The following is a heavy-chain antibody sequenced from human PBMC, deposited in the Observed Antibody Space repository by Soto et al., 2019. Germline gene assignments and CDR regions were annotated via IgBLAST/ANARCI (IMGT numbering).Heavy chain of an antibody. D-gene: IGHD3-22*01. CDR3: ARAYYHDSRGLPDAFDI. Sequence: GGSLRLSCAASGFTFSSYAMHWVRQAPGKGLEWVAVIWYDGSNKYYADSVKGRFTISRDNSKNTLYLQMNSLRAEDTAIYYCARAYYHDSRGLPDAFDIWGQGTMVTVSS. CDR1: GFTFSSYA. V-gene: IGHV3-33*01. J-gene: IGHJ3*02. CDR2: IWYDGSNK.